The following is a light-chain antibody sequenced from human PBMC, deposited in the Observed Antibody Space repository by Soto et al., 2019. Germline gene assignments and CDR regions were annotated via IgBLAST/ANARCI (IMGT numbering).Light chain of an antibody. J-gene: IGKJ3*01. Sequence: DIRMTQSPSTLSTSVGARVTITCRASQSVSYWLGWYQQKPGKAPNLLIYDGSTLASGVPPRFSGGGFGTEFTLNISSLQPDDSAIYYCQHYNTYSKAFGPGTRVEIK. CDR1: QSVSYW. CDR3: QHYNTYSKA. V-gene: IGKV1-5*01. CDR2: DGS.